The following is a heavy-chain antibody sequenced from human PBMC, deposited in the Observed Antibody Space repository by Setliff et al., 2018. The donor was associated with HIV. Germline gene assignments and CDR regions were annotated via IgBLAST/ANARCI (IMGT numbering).Heavy chain of an antibody. D-gene: IGHD6-13*01. V-gene: IGHV4-4*07. CDR3: ARVSCSSWYSIPRYYYYSMDV. CDR1: DDSISSNY. Sequence: SETLSLTCTVSDDSISSNYWSWIRQSAGKGLEWVGRIYTGGRTNYNPSLKGRVTMSVATSTNQFSLRLRSVTAADTAVYYCARVSCSSWYSIPRYYYYSMDVWGNGTTVTVSS. CDR2: IYTGGRT. J-gene: IGHJ6*03.